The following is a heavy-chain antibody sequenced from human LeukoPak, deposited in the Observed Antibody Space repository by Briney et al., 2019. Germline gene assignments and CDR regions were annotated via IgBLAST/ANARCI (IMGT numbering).Heavy chain of an antibody. CDR3: ARQYSDDSSGYYFAY. V-gene: IGHV4-59*08. CDR1: GGSISSYY. CDR2: IYYSGST. Sequence: PSETPSLTCTVSGGSISSYYWSWIRQPPGKGLEWIGYIYYSGSTNYNPSLKSRVTISVDTSKNQFSLKLSSVTAADTAVYYCARQYSDDSSGYYFAYWGQGTLVTVPP. J-gene: IGHJ4*02. D-gene: IGHD3-22*01.